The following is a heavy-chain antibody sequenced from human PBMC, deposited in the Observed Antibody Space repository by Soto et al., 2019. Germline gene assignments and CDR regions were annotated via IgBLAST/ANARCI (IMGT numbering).Heavy chain of an antibody. V-gene: IGHV4-31*03. CDR2: IYYSGST. J-gene: IGHJ5*02. CDR3: ARDRRGSHCTNGVCYTSWFDP. Sequence: SETLSLTCTVSCGSISSGGYYWSWIRQHPGKGLEWIGYIYYSGSTYYNPSLKSRVTISVDTSKNQFSLKLSSVTAADTAVYYCARDRRGSHCTNGVCYTSWFDPWGQGTLVTVSS. CDR1: CGSISSGGYY. D-gene: IGHD2-8*01.